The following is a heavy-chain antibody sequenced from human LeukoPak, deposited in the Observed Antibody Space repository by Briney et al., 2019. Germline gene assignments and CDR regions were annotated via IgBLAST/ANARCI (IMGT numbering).Heavy chain of an antibody. CDR2: IIPIFGTA. J-gene: IGHJ6*03. CDR3: ASSLAVANRLKNYYYYYMDV. D-gene: IGHD6-19*01. CDR1: GGTFSSYA. V-gene: IGHV1-69*06. Sequence: EASVKVSCKASGGTFSSYAISWVRQAPGQGLEWMGGIIPIFGTANYAQKFQGRVTITADKSTSTAYMELSSLRSEDTAVYYCASSLAVANRLKNYYYYYMDVWGKGTTVTISS.